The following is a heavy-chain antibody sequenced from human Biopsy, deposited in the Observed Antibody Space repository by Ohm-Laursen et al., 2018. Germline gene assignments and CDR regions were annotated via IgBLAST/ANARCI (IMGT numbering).Heavy chain of an antibody. Sequence: SETLSLTCPVSSGSISSYYWSWIRQPPGKGLEWIGYISYSGNTNYNLSLKSRVTMSVDTSKNQFSLKVYSVTAADTAIYYCATTTMDTSGWYGNYFDSWGQGALVTVSS. V-gene: IGHV4-59*08. CDR2: ISYSGNT. J-gene: IGHJ4*02. CDR1: SGSISSYY. CDR3: ATTTMDTSGWYGNYFDS. D-gene: IGHD6-19*01.